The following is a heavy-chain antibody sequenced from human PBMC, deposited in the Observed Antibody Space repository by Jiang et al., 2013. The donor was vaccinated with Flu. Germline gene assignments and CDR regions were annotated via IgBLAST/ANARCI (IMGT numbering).Heavy chain of an antibody. CDR2: ISYDGSNK. CDR3: ARDYDILTGYPHDAFDI. CDR1: GFTFSSCG. V-gene: IGHV3-30-3*01. D-gene: IGHD3-9*01. J-gene: IGHJ3*02. Sequence: QPGTSLRLSCAASGFTFSSCGMHWVRQAPGKGLEWVAVISYDGSNKFDADSVRGRFTISRDSSKNMLYLQMNSLRAEDTAMYYCARDYDILTGYPHDAFDIWGQGTMVTVSS.